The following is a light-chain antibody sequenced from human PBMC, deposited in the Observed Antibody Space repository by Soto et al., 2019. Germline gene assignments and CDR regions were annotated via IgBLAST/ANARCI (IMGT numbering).Light chain of an antibody. V-gene: IGKV1-5*01. CDR1: QSISSW. CDR2: DAS. CDR3: QRTYNAL. Sequence: DIQMTQSPSTLSASVGDRVTITCRASQSISSWLAWYQQKPGKAPKLLIYDASSLESGVPSRFSGSGSGTEFTLTISSLQPEDVATYYGQRTYNALFGQGTRLEIK. J-gene: IGKJ5*01.